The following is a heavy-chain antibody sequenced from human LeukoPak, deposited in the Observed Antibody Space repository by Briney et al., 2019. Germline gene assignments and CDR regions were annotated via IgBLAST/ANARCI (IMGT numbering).Heavy chain of an antibody. CDR3: ARDRLTSGSYFFDY. D-gene: IGHD1-26*01. J-gene: IGHJ4*02. V-gene: IGHV3-48*01. Sequence: GRTLRLFCASSAFTFSDYSMNWVRQAPGKGLEWISYISGRSSTIYYADSVRGRFTISRDNAKNSMYLQMNSLRAEDTAVYYCARDRLTSGSYFFDYWGQGTLVTVSS. CDR1: AFTFSDYS. CDR2: ISGRSSTI.